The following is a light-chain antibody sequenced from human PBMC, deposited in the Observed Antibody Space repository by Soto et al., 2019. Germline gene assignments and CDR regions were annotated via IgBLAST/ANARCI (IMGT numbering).Light chain of an antibody. J-gene: IGKJ1*01. CDR2: GAS. V-gene: IGKV3-15*01. CDR3: QQYDDWPPWT. Sequence: EVVMTQSPATLSVSPGERVNLSCRASQRVSTNLAWYQQRPGQAPRLLISGASSRAAGISARFSGSGSGTEFTLTISSLQSEDSAVYYCQQYDDWPPWTFGQGTKVEI. CDR1: QRVSTN.